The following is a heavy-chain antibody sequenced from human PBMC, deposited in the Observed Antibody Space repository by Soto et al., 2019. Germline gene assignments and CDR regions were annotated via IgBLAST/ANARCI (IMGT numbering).Heavy chain of an antibody. CDR2: IKRKTDGGTT. CDR3: TAGDGADCSGGSCYDFDY. D-gene: IGHD2-15*01. V-gene: IGHV3-15*01. CDR1: GFTFSNAW. J-gene: IGHJ4*02. Sequence: GGSLRLSCAASGFTFSNAWMSWVRQAPGKGLEWVGRIKRKTDGGTTDYAAPVKGRFTISRDDSKNTLYLQMNSLKTEGTAVDYCTAGDGADCSGGSCYDFDYWGQGTLVTVSS.